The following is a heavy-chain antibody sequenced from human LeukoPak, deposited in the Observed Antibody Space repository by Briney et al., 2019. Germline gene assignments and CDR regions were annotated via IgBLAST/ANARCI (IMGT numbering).Heavy chain of an antibody. CDR2: ISSSSSTI. CDR3: AKDSTAMVTAFDY. V-gene: IGHV3-48*01. CDR1: GFTFSSYS. J-gene: IGHJ4*02. Sequence: GGSLRLSCAASGFTFSSYSMTWVRQAPGKGLEWVSYISSSSSTIYYADSVKGRFTISRDNAKNSLYLQMNSLRAEDTAVYYCAKDSTAMVTAFDYWGQGTLVTVSS. D-gene: IGHD5-18*01.